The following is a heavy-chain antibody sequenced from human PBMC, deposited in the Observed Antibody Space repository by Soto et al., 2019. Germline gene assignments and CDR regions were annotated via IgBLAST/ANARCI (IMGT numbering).Heavy chain of an antibody. CDR1: GASIINGGYY. J-gene: IGHJ4*02. D-gene: IGHD3-3*01. V-gene: IGHV4-39*01. CDR3: TRHAPYDGFDY. Sequence: QVQLQESGPRLMKPSETLSLTCSVSGASIINGGYYWAWIRHSPGEGLEWIGSMLYTGNTFYKPSLRSRVTISADTSKNQFSLRLDSVTATDSAIYYCTRHAPYDGFDYWGQGTLLSVSS. CDR2: MLYTGNT.